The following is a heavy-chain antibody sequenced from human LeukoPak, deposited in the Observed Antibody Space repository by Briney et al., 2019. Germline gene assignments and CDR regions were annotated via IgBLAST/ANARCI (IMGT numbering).Heavy chain of an antibody. CDR3: AAIAAAGTFPYYYYMDV. D-gene: IGHD6-13*01. V-gene: IGHV3-11*04. CDR1: GFTFSDYY. J-gene: IGHJ6*03. CDR2: IGSSGSTI. Sequence: VGSLRLSCAASGFTFSDYYMSWIRQAPGKGLEWVSYIGSSGSTIYYADSVKGRFTISRDNAKNSLYLQMNSLRAEDTAVYYCAAIAAAGTFPYYYYMDVWGKGTTVTVSS.